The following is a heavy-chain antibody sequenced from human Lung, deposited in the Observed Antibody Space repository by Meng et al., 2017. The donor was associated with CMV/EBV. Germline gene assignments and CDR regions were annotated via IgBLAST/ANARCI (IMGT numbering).Heavy chain of an antibody. V-gene: IGHV4-59*01. Sequence: SETXSLXXTVSGGSISSYYWSWIRQPPGKGLEWIGYIYYSGSTNYNPSLKSRVTISVDTSKNQFSLKLSSVTAADTAVYYCARGGYYDFWSGYSYYYYGMDVWGQGTTVXVSS. CDR1: GGSISSYY. CDR3: ARGGYYDFWSGYSYYYYGMDV. CDR2: IYYSGST. D-gene: IGHD3-3*01. J-gene: IGHJ6*02.